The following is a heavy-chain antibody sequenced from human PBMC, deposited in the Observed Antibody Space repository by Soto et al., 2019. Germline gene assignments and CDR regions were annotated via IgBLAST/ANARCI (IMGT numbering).Heavy chain of an antibody. Sequence: ESGGGVVQPGRSLRLSCAASGFTFSSYAMHWVRQAPGKGLEWVAVISYDGSNKYYADSVKGRFTISRDNSKNTLYLQMNSLRAEDTAVYYCAAHIVATIMDYWGQGTLVTVSS. CDR3: AAHIVATIMDY. J-gene: IGHJ4*02. CDR1: GFTFSSYA. V-gene: IGHV3-30-3*01. D-gene: IGHD5-12*01. CDR2: ISYDGSNK.